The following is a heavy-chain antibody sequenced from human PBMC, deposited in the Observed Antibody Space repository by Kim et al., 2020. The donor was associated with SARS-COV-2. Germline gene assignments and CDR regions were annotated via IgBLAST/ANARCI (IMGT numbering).Heavy chain of an antibody. CDR3: AKDIYSGIAAASMDV. CDR2: ISWNSGSI. Sequence: GGSLRLSCAASGFTFGDYAMHWVRQAPGKGLEWVSGISWNSGSIGYADSVKGRFTISRDNAKNSLYLQMNSLRAEDTALYYCAKDIYSGIAAASMDVWGKGTTVTVSS. J-gene: IGHJ6*04. V-gene: IGHV3-9*01. D-gene: IGHD6-13*01. CDR1: GFTFGDYA.